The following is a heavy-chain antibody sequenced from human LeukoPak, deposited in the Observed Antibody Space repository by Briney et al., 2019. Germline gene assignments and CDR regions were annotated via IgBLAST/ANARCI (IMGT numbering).Heavy chain of an antibody. CDR1: GFTLSRFW. CDR2: IKQDGSQK. CDR3: ARIRLATPHFDY. Sequence: GRSQRLSCAASGFTLSRFWMSCVPHAPGKALEWVANIKQDGSQKYYVDSVKGRFTIPRDNAKHRLYLQMNSRRAQDTAVYYCARIRLATPHFDYWGQGTLVTVSS. J-gene: IGHJ4*02. V-gene: IGHV3-7*01.